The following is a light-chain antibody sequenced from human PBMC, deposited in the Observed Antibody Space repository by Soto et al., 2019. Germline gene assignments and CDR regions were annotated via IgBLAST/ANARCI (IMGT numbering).Light chain of an antibody. CDR1: QSISVTY. CDR2: GTS. CDR3: HQSVVSRWT. Sequence: EIVLTQSPGTLSLSPGERATLSCRASQSISVTYLAWYQQKPGQAPRLLIYGTSSRATGVPDRFTGSGSGTDFTLTISRLEPEDFAVYYCHQSVVSRWTFGQGTKVDIK. J-gene: IGKJ1*01. V-gene: IGKV3-20*01.